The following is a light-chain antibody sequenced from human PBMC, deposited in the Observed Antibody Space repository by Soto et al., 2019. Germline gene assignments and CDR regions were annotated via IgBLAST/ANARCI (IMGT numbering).Light chain of an antibody. J-gene: IGKJ2*01. CDR2: DAS. CDR1: QSFNNW. V-gene: IGKV1-5*01. Sequence: DIQMTQSPSTLSASVGDRVTITCRASQSFNNWLAWYQQKPGKAPKLLIYDASTLQSGVPSRFSGSGSGTEFTLTISILQPDDFATYYCQKSDGYFGQATRLEIK. CDR3: QKSDGY.